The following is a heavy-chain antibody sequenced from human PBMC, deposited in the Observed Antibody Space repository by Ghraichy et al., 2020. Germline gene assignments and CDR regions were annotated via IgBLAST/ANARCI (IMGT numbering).Heavy chain of an antibody. CDR1: GGSFSGYY. CDR2: INHSGST. Sequence: ESLNISCAVYGGSFSGYYWSWIRQPPGKGLEWIGEINHSGSTNYNPSLKSRVTISVDTSKNQFSLKLSSVTAADTAVYYCARGNYDFWSGYYQPMEYYFDYWGQGTLVTVSS. D-gene: IGHD3-3*01. CDR3: ARGNYDFWSGYYQPMEYYFDY. V-gene: IGHV4-34*01. J-gene: IGHJ4*02.